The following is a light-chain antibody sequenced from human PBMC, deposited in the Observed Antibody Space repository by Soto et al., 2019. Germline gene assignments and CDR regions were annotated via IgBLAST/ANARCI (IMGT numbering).Light chain of an antibody. J-gene: IGLJ2*01. CDR2: STS. CDR3: LLYYGGAQVL. CDR1: AGAVTRAYY. Sequence: QAVVTQEPSLTVSPGGTVTLTCASSAGAVTRAYYTNWLQQKPGQAPRALIYSTSEKHSWTPARFSGSLLGGKAALTLSAAQPEDEGDYYCLLYYGGAQVLFGGGTKVTVL. V-gene: IGLV7-43*01.